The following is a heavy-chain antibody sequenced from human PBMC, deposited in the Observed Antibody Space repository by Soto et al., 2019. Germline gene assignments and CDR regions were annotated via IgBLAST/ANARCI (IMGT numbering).Heavy chain of an antibody. Sequence: NPSETLSLTGTVYGASFSDLDCSWIRQPPGKGLEWIGEVNDRGDTDYNPSLKSRVSMSVDSSKKQISLKLNSLTAADTAVYYCARVLSKCRATDCSPPLYYYYYGLDLWGQGTKVNVSS. J-gene: IGHJ6*02. V-gene: IGHV4-34*01. D-gene: IGHD1-26*01. CDR1: GASFSDLD. CDR3: ARVLSKCRATDCSPPLYYYYYGLDL. CDR2: VNDRGDT.